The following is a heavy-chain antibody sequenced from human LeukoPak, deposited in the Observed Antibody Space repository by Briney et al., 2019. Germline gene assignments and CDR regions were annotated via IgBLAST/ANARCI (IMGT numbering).Heavy chain of an antibody. D-gene: IGHD3-10*01. Sequence: SVNVSCKASGGTFSSYAISWVRQAPGEGLEWMGRIIPIGDVAQYAQKFQGRVAITADTSTSTAFMALSRLGSEDTAVYYCAREREDGIDTKIRGVVPMDVWGQGTTVTLSS. CDR3: AREREDGIDTKIRGVVPMDV. V-gene: IGHV1-69*04. J-gene: IGHJ6*02. CDR1: GGTFSSYA. CDR2: IIPIGDVA.